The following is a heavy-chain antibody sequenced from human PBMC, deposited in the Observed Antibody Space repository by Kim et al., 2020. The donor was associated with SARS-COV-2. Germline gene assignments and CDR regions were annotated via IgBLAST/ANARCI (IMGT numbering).Heavy chain of an antibody. CDR3: VRDPPGALDFDF. V-gene: IGHV1-18*01. J-gene: IGHJ4*02. Sequence: YEEKIQDRVTVTTDTSTSTAYMELRSLTFDDTAIYYCVRDPPGALDFDFWGQGTLVTVSS.